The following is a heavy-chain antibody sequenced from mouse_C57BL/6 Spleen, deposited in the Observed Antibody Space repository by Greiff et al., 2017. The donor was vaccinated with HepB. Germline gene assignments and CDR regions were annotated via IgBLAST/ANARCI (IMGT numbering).Heavy chain of an antibody. V-gene: IGHV5-12*01. CDR1: GFTFSDYY. J-gene: IGHJ1*03. CDR3: ARHVGGYWYFDV. CDR2: ISNGGGST. Sequence: EVQRVESGGGLVQPGGSLKLSCAASGFTFSDYYMYWVRQTPEKRLEWVAYISNGGGSTYYPDTVKGRFTISRDNAKNTLYLQMSRLKSEDTAMYYYARHVGGYWYFDVWGTGTTVTVSS. D-gene: IGHD1-1*02.